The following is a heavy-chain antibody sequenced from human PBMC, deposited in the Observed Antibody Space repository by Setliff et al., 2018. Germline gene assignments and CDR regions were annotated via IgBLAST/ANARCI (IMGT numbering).Heavy chain of an antibody. CDR1: GGSISSGNYY. D-gene: IGHD3-22*01. CDR3: ARHPREGLSGNYKFDY. Sequence: SETLSLTCRVSGGSISSGNYYWGLIRQPPGKGLEWVATIYYSGSTYSNPSLKSRLIISVDAPDNQFSVKLSSVTAADTAVYYCARHPREGLSGNYKFDYWGRGTLVTVSS. CDR2: IYYSGST. J-gene: IGHJ4*02. V-gene: IGHV4-39*01.